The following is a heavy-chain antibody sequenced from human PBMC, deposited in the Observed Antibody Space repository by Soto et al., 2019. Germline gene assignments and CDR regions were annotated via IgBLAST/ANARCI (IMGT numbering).Heavy chain of an antibody. Sequence: GASVKVSCKASGYTFTSYGISWVRQAPGQGLEWMGWISAYNGNTNYAQKLQGRVTMTTDTSTSTAYMELRSLRSDDTAVYYCARAESGWYFGGSIDYWGQGTLVTVSS. CDR1: GYTFTSYG. V-gene: IGHV1-18*01. J-gene: IGHJ4*02. CDR2: ISAYNGNT. D-gene: IGHD6-19*01. CDR3: ARAESGWYFGGSIDY.